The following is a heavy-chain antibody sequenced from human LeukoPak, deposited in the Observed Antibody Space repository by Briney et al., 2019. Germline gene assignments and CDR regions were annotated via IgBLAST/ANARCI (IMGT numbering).Heavy chain of an antibody. J-gene: IGHJ6*03. CDR3: ARDALWFGESLRGYYYMDV. CDR2: IKEDGSEK. D-gene: IGHD3-10*01. CDR1: GFMFSTYW. V-gene: IGHV3-7*01. Sequence: PGGSLRLSCGASGFMFSTYWMSWARQDPGKGLEWVANIKEDGSEKYYVDFVKGRFTISRDNFRKSLYLYMDSLRAEDTAVYYCARDALWFGESLRGYYYMDVWGKGTTVTVSS.